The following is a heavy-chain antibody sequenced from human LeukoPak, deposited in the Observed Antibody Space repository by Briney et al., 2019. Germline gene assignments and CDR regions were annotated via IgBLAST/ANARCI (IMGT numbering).Heavy chain of an antibody. CDR2: IKSKYNGGTT. CDR3: VRDSGSYHGADY. D-gene: IGHD1-26*01. CDR1: GFIFSNAW. V-gene: IGHV3-15*01. Sequence: KSGGSLRLSCAASGFIFSNAWMSWVRQAPGKGLEWVGRIKSKYNGGTTDYAAPVKGRFTISRDNAKNSLYLQMNSLRAEDTAVYYCVRDSGSYHGADYWGQGTLVTVSS. J-gene: IGHJ4*02.